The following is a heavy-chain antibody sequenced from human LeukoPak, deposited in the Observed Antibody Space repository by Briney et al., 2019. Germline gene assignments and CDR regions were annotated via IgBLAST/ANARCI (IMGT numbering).Heavy chain of an antibody. CDR2: FDPEDGET. D-gene: IGHD5-18*01. Sequence: ASVKVSCKVSGYTLTELSMHWVRQALGKGLEWMGGFDPEDGETIYAQKFQGRVTMTEDTSTDTAYMELSSLRSEDTAVYYCATQGYSYGYDANYYYYYGMDVWGQGTTVTVSS. CDR3: ATQGYSYGYDANYYYYYGMDV. J-gene: IGHJ6*02. CDR1: GYTLTELS. V-gene: IGHV1-24*01.